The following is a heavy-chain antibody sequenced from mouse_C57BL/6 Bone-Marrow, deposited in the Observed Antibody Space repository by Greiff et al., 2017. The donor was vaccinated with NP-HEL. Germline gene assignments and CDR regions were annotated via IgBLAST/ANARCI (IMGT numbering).Heavy chain of an antibody. CDR2: ITHSGET. Sequence: VQLQESGPGLVKPSQSLFLTCSITGFPITSGYYWIWIRQSPGKPLEWMGYITHSGETFYNPSLQSPISITRETSKNQFFLQLNSVTTEDTAMYYCAGDDYSNYEEFDYWGQGTTLTVSS. D-gene: IGHD2-5*01. J-gene: IGHJ2*01. CDR3: AGDDYSNYEEFDY. CDR1: GFPITSGYY. V-gene: IGHV12-3*01.